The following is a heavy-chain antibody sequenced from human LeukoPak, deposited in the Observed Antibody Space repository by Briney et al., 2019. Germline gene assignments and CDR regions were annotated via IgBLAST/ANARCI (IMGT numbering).Heavy chain of an antibody. D-gene: IGHD5-18*01. CDR3: ARGRAYSRAWFDF. V-gene: IGHV3-64*02. Sequence: GGSLRLSCVASGFTFSIFSMHSVRQAPGKGLEYISAISSEGGTTYYVDSVKGRFTISRDNSKNTLNLQMGSLRVEDMAVYYCARGRAYSRAWFDFWGQGTLVTVSS. J-gene: IGHJ5*01. CDR2: ISSEGGTT. CDR1: GFTFSIFS.